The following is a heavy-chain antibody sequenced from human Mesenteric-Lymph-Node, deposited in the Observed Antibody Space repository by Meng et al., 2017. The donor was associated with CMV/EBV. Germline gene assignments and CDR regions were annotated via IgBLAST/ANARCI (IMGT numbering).Heavy chain of an antibody. D-gene: IGHD1-26*01. J-gene: IGHJ4*02. Sequence: GGSLRLSCAASGFTVSSSYMSWVRQAPGKGLEWVSVIYSGGDTYYADSVKGRFTISRDNSKNTLYLQMNSLRAEDTAVYYCTLRRYSGSYYWGQGTLVTVSS. CDR2: IYSGGDT. CDR3: TLRRYSGSYY. V-gene: IGHV3-66*01. CDR1: GFTVSSSY.